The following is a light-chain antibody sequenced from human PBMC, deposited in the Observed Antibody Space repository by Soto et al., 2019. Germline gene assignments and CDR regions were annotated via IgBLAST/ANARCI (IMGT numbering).Light chain of an antibody. Sequence: MVLPQSPGTPSLSPRGIAPLSWRASQSISSNSLAWYQQKPGQAPRLFIYGASSRATGIPDRFSGSGSGTDFTLTISRLEPEDFAVYYCQQYGSSPITFGQGTRLEI. CDR2: GAS. V-gene: IGKV3-20*01. CDR1: QSISSNS. CDR3: QQYGSSPIT. J-gene: IGKJ5*01.